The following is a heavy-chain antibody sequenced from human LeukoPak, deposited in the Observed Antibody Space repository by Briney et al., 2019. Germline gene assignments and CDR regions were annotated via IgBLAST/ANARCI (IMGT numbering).Heavy chain of an antibody. Sequence: AGGSLRLSCAGSGFALRSYSLSWVRQAPGKGLEWVSSISSTSAYIYYADSVKGRFTISRDNVDNVVYLQMNSLGAEDTAVYYCARVAVSGPTGWFDSWGQGTLVIVSS. CDR2: ISSTSAYI. CDR1: GFALRSYS. V-gene: IGHV3-21*01. J-gene: IGHJ5*01. CDR3: ARVAVSGPTGWFDS. D-gene: IGHD2-8*02.